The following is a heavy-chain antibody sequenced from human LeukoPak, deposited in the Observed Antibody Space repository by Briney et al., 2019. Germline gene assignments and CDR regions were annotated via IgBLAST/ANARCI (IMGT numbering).Heavy chain of an antibody. V-gene: IGHV1-2*02. Sequence: GASVKVFCKASGYTFTGYYMHWVRQAPGQGLEWMGWINPNSGGTNYAQKFQGRVTMTRDTSISTAYMELSRLRSDDTAVYYCASVTYYYGSGSYRTPPAFDYWGQGTLVTVSS. CDR1: GYTFTGYY. CDR3: ASVTYYYGSGSYRTPPAFDY. CDR2: INPNSGGT. J-gene: IGHJ4*02. D-gene: IGHD3-10*01.